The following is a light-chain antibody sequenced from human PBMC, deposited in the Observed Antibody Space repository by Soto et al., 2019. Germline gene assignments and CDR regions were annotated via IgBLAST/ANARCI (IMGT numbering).Light chain of an antibody. J-gene: IGKJ1*01. CDR1: QSISSY. Sequence: DIQMTQSPSSLSASVGDRVNITCRASQSISSYLNWYQQKPGKAPKLLIYAASSLQSGVPSRFSGSGSGTDFTLTISSLQPEDFATYYCQPSYSTPLAFGQGTKVEIK. CDR2: AAS. V-gene: IGKV1-39*01. CDR3: QPSYSTPLA.